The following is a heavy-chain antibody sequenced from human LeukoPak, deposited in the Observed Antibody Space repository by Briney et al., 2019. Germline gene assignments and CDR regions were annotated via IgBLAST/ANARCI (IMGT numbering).Heavy chain of an antibody. V-gene: IGHV4-4*07. J-gene: IGHJ4*02. D-gene: IGHD2-8*02. CDR2: IYPSGST. CDR1: GDFISPYY. Sequence: SETLSLTCTVSGDFISPYYWSWIRQPAGKELEWIGRIYPSGSTNYNPSLKSRLTMSIHTSENQFSLNLTSVTAADTAVYFCARGPLSTGYFDFWGQGALVTVSS. CDR3: ARGPLSTGYFDF.